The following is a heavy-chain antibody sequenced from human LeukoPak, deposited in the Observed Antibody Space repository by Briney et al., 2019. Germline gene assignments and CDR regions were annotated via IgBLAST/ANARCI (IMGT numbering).Heavy chain of an antibody. CDR3: ARSGLATFTAGPFEY. D-gene: IGHD5-12*01. CDR2: ISGHQGNT. J-gene: IGHJ4*02. V-gene: IGHV1-18*01. Sequence: GASVKVSCKASGYTFTNYGITWVRQAPGQGLEWMGWISGHQGNTKYAQNFQGRVTMTIDTSTSTAYMDLRSLRSDDTAIYFCARSGLATFTAGPFEYWGQGTLVAVSS. CDR1: GYTFTNYG.